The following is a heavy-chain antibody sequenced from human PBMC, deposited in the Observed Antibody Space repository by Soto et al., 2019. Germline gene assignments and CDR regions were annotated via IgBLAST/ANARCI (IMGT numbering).Heavy chain of an antibody. CDR3: ARLSSVTTPYYGMDV. CDR1: GFTFSSYS. Sequence: GGSLRLSCAASGFTFSSYSMNWVRQAPGKGLEWVSSISSSSSYIYYADSVKGRFTISRDNAKNSLYLQMNSLRAEDTAVYYCARLSSVTTPYYGMDVWGQGTTVTVSS. CDR2: ISSSSSYI. D-gene: IGHD4-17*01. J-gene: IGHJ6*02. V-gene: IGHV3-21*01.